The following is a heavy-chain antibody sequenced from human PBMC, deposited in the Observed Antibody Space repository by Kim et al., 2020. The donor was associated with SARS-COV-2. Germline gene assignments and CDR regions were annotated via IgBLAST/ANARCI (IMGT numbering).Heavy chain of an antibody. Sequence: GGSLRLSCGTSGFIFGSYAMTWVRQAPGRGLYWVSAISGSGGSTYYADSVKGRFTISRDNSKNTLYLQMNSLRAEDTAVYYCAKDGDFMITSPDYWGQGTLVTVSS. D-gene: IGHD3-16*01. CDR3: AKDGDFMITSPDY. CDR1: GFIFGSYA. V-gene: IGHV3-23*01. J-gene: IGHJ4*02. CDR2: ISGSGGST.